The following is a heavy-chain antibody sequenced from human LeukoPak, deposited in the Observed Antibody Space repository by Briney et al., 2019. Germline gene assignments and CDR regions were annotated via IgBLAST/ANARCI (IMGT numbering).Heavy chain of an antibody. D-gene: IGHD3-9*01. V-gene: IGHV3-21*01. Sequence: GGSLRLSCAASGFTFSSYSMNWVRQAPGKGLEWVSSIRSSSSYIYYADSVKGRFTITRDNAKNSLYLQMNSLRAEDTAVYYCARVSYDILTGYSYIDYWGQGTLVTVSS. CDR3: ARVSYDILTGYSYIDY. J-gene: IGHJ4*02. CDR1: GFTFSSYS. CDR2: IRSSSSYI.